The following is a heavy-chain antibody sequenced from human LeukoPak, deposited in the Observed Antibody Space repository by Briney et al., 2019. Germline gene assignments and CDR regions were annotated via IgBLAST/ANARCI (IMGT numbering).Heavy chain of an antibody. CDR2: IYYSGST. Sequence: PSETLSLTCTVSGGSIISHYWSWIRRPPGKGLEWIGYIYYSGSTNYNPSLKSRVTISVDTSKNQFSLKLSSVTAADTAVYYCARVAGRWLPARYFDYWGQGTLVTVSS. J-gene: IGHJ4*02. CDR3: ARVAGRWLPARYFDY. D-gene: IGHD5-24*01. V-gene: IGHV4-59*11. CDR1: GGSIISHY.